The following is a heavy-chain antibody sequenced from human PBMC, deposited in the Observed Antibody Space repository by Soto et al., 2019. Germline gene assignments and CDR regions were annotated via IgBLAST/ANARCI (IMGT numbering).Heavy chain of an antibody. V-gene: IGHV4-4*02. CDR1: GFTFSSYSM. CDR3: ARDQISLFGGSWGFFDY. D-gene: IGHD3-3*01. J-gene: IGHJ4*02. CDR2: IYHSGST. Sequence: VQLVESGGGLVQPGGSLRLSCAASGFTFSSYSMNWVRQAPGKGLEWIGEIYHSGSTNYNPSLKSRVTISVDKSKNQFSLKLSSVTAADTAVYYCARDQISLFGGSWGFFDYWGQGSLVTVSS.